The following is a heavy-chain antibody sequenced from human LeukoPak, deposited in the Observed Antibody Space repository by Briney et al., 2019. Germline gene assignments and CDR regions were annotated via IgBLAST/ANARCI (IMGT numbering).Heavy chain of an antibody. CDR1: GFTFSSYA. CDR2: ISGSGGST. Sequence: GGSQRLSCAASGFTFSSYAMSWVRQAPGKGLEWVSAISGSGGSTYYADSVKGRFTISRDNSKNTLYLQMNSLRAEDTAVYYCAKDPNTYYYDSSGYYDYWGQGTLVTVSS. CDR3: AKDPNTYYYDSSGYYDY. J-gene: IGHJ4*02. D-gene: IGHD3-22*01. V-gene: IGHV3-23*01.